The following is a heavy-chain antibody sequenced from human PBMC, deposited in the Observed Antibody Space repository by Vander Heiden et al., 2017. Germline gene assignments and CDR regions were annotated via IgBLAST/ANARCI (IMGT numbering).Heavy chain of an antibody. D-gene: IGHD6-6*01. V-gene: IGHV4-59*01. CDR2: IYDRGST. Sequence: QVQLQESGPGLVKPSETLSLTCTVPGGSISSFYWSWIRQPPGKGLEWIGYIYDRGSTNYNPSLKSRVTLSLDTSKSQISLKLSSVTAGDTAVYYCARDRVFDSSYWVDPWGQGTLVTVSS. CDR3: ARDRVFDSSYWVDP. J-gene: IGHJ5*02. CDR1: GGSISSFY.